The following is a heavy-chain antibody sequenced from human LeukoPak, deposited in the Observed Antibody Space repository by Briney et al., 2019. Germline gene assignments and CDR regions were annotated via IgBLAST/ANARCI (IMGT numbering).Heavy chain of an antibody. Sequence: GGSLRLSCAASGFTFSSYAMHWVRQAPGKGLEWVAVISYDGSNKYYADSVKGRFTISRDNSKNTLYLQMNSLRAEDTAVYYCARAGLHDAFDIWGQGTMVTVSS. J-gene: IGHJ3*02. V-gene: IGHV3-30-3*01. CDR1: GFTFSSYA. CDR3: ARAGLHDAFDI. D-gene: IGHD5-24*01. CDR2: ISYDGSNK.